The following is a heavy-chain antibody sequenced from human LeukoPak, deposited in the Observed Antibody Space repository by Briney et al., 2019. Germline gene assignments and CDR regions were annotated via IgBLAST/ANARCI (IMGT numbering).Heavy chain of an antibody. J-gene: IGHJ4*02. CDR3: ARGRGGNGFSHFDY. CDR1: GFTFSGFG. D-gene: IGHD4-23*01. CDR2: ILNDGSTR. V-gene: IGHV3-30-3*01. Sequence: PGGSLRLSCAASGFTFSGFGMHWVRQAPGKGLEWVTFILNDGSTRYYADFVKGRFTISRDNSKNTLFLQMDSLRPEDTGVYYCARGRGGNGFSHFDYWGQGTLVTVSS.